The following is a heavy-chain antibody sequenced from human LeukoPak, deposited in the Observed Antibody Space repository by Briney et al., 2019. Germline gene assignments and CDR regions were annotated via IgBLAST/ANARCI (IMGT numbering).Heavy chain of an antibody. Sequence: GESLKISCKGSGYSFTTYWIGWVRQMPGKGLEWMGIIYPGDSDTRSSPSLQGQVTMSADKSISTAYLQWSSLKASDTAMYYCARGGYTYGPTRNFDYWGQGTLVTVSS. J-gene: IGHJ4*02. CDR3: ARGGYTYGPTRNFDY. D-gene: IGHD5-18*01. CDR2: IYPGDSDT. CDR1: GYSFTTYW. V-gene: IGHV5-51*01.